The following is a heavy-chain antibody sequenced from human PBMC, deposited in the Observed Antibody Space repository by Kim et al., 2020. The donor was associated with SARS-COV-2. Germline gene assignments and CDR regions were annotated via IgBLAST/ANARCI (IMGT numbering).Heavy chain of an antibody. V-gene: IGHV4-39*07. CDR3: AGGLRYFDWLSRDAFDI. J-gene: IGHJ3*02. D-gene: IGHD3-9*01. Sequence: LKRRVTISGDTSKNQFSLKLGSVTAADTAVYYCAGGLRYFDWLSRDAFDIWGQGTMVTVSS.